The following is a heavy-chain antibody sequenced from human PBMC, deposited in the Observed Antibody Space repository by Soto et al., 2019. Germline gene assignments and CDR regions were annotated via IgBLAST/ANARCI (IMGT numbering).Heavy chain of an antibody. Sequence: QVHLVESGGGEVQPGRSLRLSCAVSGFTFSSYGMHWVRQAPGKGLEWVAVIWYDGSNKYYADSVKGRFTISRDNSNNTLYLQMNSLRAEDTAVYYCAGTLRYFDWLPLDYWGQGTLVTVSS. D-gene: IGHD3-9*01. CDR1: GFTFSSYG. J-gene: IGHJ4*02. CDR3: AGTLRYFDWLPLDY. CDR2: IWYDGSNK. V-gene: IGHV3-33*01.